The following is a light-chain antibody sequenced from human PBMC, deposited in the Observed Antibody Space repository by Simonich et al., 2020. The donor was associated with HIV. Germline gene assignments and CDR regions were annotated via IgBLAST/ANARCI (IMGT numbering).Light chain of an antibody. CDR2: GAS. Sequence: DIVMTQSPDSLAVSLGERATINCKSSQSVLYSSNNKNYLFWYQQKPGQPPKLLIYGASTRESGVPDRFSGSGSGTDFTLTISSLQAEDVAVYYCQQYYSAPITFGGGTKVEIK. CDR1: QSVLYSSNNKNY. CDR3: QQYYSAPIT. J-gene: IGKJ4*01. V-gene: IGKV4-1*01.